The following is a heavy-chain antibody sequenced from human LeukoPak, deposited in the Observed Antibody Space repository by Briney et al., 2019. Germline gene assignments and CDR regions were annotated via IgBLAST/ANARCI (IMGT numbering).Heavy chain of an antibody. D-gene: IGHD5-18*01. Sequence: GGSLRLSCAASGFTFSSYAMSWVRQAPGKGLDWVSSISGGGRSTYYADSVKGRFTISRDNCKNTLYLQMNSLRAEDTAIYYCAKDTYSGFSYGQFSFDYGGQGTLVTVPS. CDR1: GFTFSSYA. V-gene: IGHV3-23*01. CDR2: ISGGGRST. CDR3: AKDTYSGFSYGQFSFDY. J-gene: IGHJ4*02.